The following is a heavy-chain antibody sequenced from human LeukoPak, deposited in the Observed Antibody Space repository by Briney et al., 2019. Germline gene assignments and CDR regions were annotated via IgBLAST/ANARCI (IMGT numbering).Heavy chain of an antibody. CDR2: IYSGGST. CDR1: GLTVSSNY. V-gene: IGHV3-66*01. D-gene: IGHD3-10*01. J-gene: IGHJ5*02. Sequence: GGSLRLSCAASGLTVSSNYMNWVRQAPGRGLEWVSVIYSGGSTYYADSVKGRFTISRDNSKNTLYLQMNSLRAEDTAVYYCARGAYGSGSYGDNWFDPWGQGTLVTVSS. CDR3: ARGAYGSGSYGDNWFDP.